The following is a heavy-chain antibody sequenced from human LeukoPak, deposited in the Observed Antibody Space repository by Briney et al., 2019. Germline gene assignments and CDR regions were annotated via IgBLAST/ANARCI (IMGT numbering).Heavy chain of an antibody. J-gene: IGHJ4*02. CDR3: ARDITGSFDY. CDR2: IYSGST. D-gene: IGHD1-14*01. V-gene: IGHV4-38-2*02. CDR1: GYSISSGYY. Sequence: SETLSLTCTVSGYSISSGYYWGWIRQPPGKGLEWIGSIYSGSTYYNPSLKSRVTISVDTSKNQFSLKLSSVTAADTAVYYCARDITGSFDYWGQGNLVTVSS.